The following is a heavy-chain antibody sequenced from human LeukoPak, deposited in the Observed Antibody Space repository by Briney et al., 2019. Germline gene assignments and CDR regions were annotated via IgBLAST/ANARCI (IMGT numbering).Heavy chain of an antibody. V-gene: IGHV1-46*01. CDR2: INPSGCST. J-gene: IGHJ4*02. Sequence: ASVKVSCKASGYAFTSYYMHWVRQAPGQGLEWMGIINPSGCSTSYAQKFQGRVNMTRDMSTSTVYMQMSRLRSEDTAVYYCARGITMVRGPFALHYWGPGTLVTVSS. CDR3: ARGITMVRGPFALHY. D-gene: IGHD3-10*01. CDR1: GYAFTSYY.